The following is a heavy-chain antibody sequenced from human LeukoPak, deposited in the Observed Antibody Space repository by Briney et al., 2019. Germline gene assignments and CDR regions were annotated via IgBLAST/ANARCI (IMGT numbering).Heavy chain of an antibody. J-gene: IGHJ5*02. V-gene: IGHV4-59*01. CDR1: GGSISSYY. Sequence: PSETLSLTCTVSGGSISSYYWSWIRQPPGKGLEWIGYIYTTGSTNYNPSLKSRVTISVDTSMNHFSLKLSSVTAADTAVYYCARATVTTYNWFDPWGQGTLVTVSS. CDR3: ARATVTTYNWFDP. CDR2: IYTTGST. D-gene: IGHD4-17*01.